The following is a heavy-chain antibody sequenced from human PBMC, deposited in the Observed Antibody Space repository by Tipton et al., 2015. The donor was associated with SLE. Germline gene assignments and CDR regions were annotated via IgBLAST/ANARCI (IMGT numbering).Heavy chain of an antibody. CDR2: IRGTGGDT. Sequence: SLRLSCAASGSTFSNYAMSWVRQAPGKGLQWVSAIRGTGGDTYYADSVRGRFSISRDNSRNTLFLQMDSLRGEDTAVYFCARDPVAAHPDYFDFWGQGTLVTVSS. CDR1: GSTFSNYA. V-gene: IGHV3-23*01. J-gene: IGHJ4*02. D-gene: IGHD6-13*01. CDR3: ARDPVAAHPDYFDF.